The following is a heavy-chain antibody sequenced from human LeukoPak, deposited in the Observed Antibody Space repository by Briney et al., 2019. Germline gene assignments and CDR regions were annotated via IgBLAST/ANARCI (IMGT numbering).Heavy chain of an antibody. V-gene: IGHV3-7*05. J-gene: IGHJ4*02. CDR1: GFTFSYFW. CDR2: TNLDGTER. D-gene: IGHD1-26*01. Sequence: GGSLRLSCAASGFTFSYFWMSWVRQAPGKGLEWVANTNLDGTERSYVDSVKGRFTLSRDNARKSLYLQLNSLRDEDTAVYYCARDNVGATPFDYWGQGTLVTVSS. CDR3: ARDNVGATPFDY.